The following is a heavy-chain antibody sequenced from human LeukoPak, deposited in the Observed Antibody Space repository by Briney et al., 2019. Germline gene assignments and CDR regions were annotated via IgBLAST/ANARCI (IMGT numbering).Heavy chain of an antibody. Sequence: GGSLRLSCGASGFTFTTHWIHWVRQAPGKGLVWVSRIKPDGSYTNYADSVKGRFTISRDNSKNTLYLQMNSLRAEDTAVYYCAKSPMIVRVDYWGQGTLVTVSS. V-gene: IGHV3-74*01. CDR3: AKSPMIVRVDY. CDR2: IKPDGSYT. CDR1: GFTFTTHW. J-gene: IGHJ4*02. D-gene: IGHD3-22*01.